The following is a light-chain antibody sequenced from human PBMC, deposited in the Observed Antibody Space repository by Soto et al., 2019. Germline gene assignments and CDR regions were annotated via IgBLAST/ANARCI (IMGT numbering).Light chain of an antibody. Sequence: EIAMTQSPLSLAVTPGEPAFISCRSSQTLLHSNGYTYLDCYLQQLGQSPQLLIYLGSNRASGVLDRFSGSGSVTDFTLKISRVEAEDVGIFYCMQGLRPMYTFGQGTKLEIK. CDR1: QTLLHSNGYTY. CDR3: MQGLRPMYT. J-gene: IGKJ2*01. CDR2: LGS. V-gene: IGKV2-28*01.